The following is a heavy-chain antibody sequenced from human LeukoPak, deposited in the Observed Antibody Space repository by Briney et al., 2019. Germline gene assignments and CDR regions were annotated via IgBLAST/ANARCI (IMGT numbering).Heavy chain of an antibody. D-gene: IGHD4-17*01. CDR3: ARVQFDYGSAFDI. CDR2: ISSSGSTI. V-gene: IGHV3-11*01. Sequence: GRSLRLSCAASGFTFSDYYMSWIRQAPGKGLEWVSYISSSGSTIYYADSVKGRFTISRDNAKNSLYLQMNSLRAEDTAVYYCARVQFDYGSAFDIWGQGTMVTVSS. J-gene: IGHJ3*02. CDR1: GFTFSDYY.